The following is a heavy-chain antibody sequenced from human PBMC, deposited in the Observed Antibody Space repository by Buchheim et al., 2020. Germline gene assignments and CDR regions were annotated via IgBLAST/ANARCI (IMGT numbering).Heavy chain of an antibody. D-gene: IGHD2-15*01. J-gene: IGHJ4*02. CDR2: INQDGSAK. CDR3: ARESDLYCSGGSCIRLDY. CDR1: GFTFSSYW. Sequence: EVQLVESGGGLVQPGGSLRLSCAASGFTFSSYWMSWVRQAPGKGLEWVANINQDGSAKYYVDSVKGRFTISRDNAKNSLYLQMNSLRAEDTAVYYCARESDLYCSGGSCIRLDYWGQGTL. V-gene: IGHV3-7*01.